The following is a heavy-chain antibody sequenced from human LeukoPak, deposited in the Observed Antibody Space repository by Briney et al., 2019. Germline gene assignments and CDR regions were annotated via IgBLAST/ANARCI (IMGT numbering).Heavy chain of an antibody. CDR1: GGTFSNYA. V-gene: IGHV1-69*05. CDR3: ARSGVPTGKFDY. CDR2: IIPIFGTA. J-gene: IGHJ4*02. D-gene: IGHD1-14*01. Sequence: ASVKVSCKASGGTFSNYAISWVRQAPGQGLEWMGGIIPIFGTANYAQKFQGRVTMTRDTSISTAYMELSRLRSDDTAVYYCARSGVPTGKFDYWGQGTLVTVSS.